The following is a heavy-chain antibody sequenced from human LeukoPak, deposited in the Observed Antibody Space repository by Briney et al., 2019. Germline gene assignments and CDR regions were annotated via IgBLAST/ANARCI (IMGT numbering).Heavy chain of an antibody. V-gene: IGHV1-3*01. CDR1: GYTFTSYA. Sequence: ASVKVSCKASGYTFTSYAMHWVRQAPGQRLEWMGWINAGNGNTKYSQKFQGRVTITRDTSASTAYMELSSLRSEDTAVYYRARDGKYSGYVAQRFDPWGQGTLVTVSS. D-gene: IGHD5-12*01. CDR2: INAGNGNT. J-gene: IGHJ5*02. CDR3: ARDGKYSGYVAQRFDP.